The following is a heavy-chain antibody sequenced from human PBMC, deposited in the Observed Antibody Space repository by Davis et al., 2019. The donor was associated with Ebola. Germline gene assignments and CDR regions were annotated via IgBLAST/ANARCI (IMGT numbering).Heavy chain of an antibody. CDR3: ARVSRRYYYYGMDV. V-gene: IGHV3-11*06. Sequence: PGGSLRLSCAASGFTFSDYYMSWIRQAPGKGLVWVSSISSSSSYIYYADSVKGRFTISRDNAKNSLYLQMNSLRAEDTAVYYCARVSRRYYYYGMDVWGQGTTVTVSS. CDR1: GFTFSDYY. CDR2: ISSSSSYI. J-gene: IGHJ6*02.